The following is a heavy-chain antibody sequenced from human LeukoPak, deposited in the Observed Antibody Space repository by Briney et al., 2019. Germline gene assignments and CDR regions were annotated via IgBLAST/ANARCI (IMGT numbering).Heavy chain of an antibody. CDR2: IYYSGTT. Sequence: KPSETLSLTCTVSRGSTDNYYWSWTRNPPGKGLEWIGYIYYSGTTNYNPSLISRLRNSVDRSKNQFSLKQSSVTAADTAVYYCARHLWSEYHKFDHWVQGTLVTVNS. CDR1: RGSTDNYY. D-gene: IGHD3-3*01. V-gene: IGHV4-59*01. J-gene: IGHJ4*02. CDR3: ARHLWSEYHKFDH.